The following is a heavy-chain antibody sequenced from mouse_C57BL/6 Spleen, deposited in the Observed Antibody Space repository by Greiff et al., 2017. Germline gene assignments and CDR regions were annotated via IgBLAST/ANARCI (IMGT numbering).Heavy chain of an antibody. CDR2: IYPGDGDT. V-gene: IGHV1-82*01. J-gene: IGHJ1*03. CDR3: ARSPDSSYYFDV. CDR1: GYAFSSSW. D-gene: IGHD1-1*01. Sequence: QVQLQQSGPELVKPGASVKISCKASGYAFSSSWMNWVKQRPGKGLEWIGRIYPGDGDTNYNGKFKGKATLTADKSSSTAYMQLSSLTSEDSAVYFCARSPDSSYYFDVWGTGTTVTVSS.